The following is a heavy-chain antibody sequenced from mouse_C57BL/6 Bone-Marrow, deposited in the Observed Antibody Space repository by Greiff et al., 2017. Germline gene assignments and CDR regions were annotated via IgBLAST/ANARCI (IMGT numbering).Heavy chain of an antibody. CDR1: GYTFTDYE. CDR3: KRSTMITARYFDV. Sequence: QVQLKQSGAELVRPGASVTLSCKASGYTFTDYEMHWVKQTPVHGLEWIGAIDPETGGTAYNQKFKGKAILTADKSSSTAYMELRSLTSEDSAVYYCKRSTMITARYFDVWGTGTTVTVSS. CDR2: IDPETGGT. J-gene: IGHJ1*03. V-gene: IGHV1-15*01. D-gene: IGHD2-4*01.